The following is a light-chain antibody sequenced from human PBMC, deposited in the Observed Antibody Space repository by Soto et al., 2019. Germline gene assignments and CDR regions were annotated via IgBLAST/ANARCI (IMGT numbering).Light chain of an antibody. J-gene: IGKJ2*01. V-gene: IGKV1-39*01. Sequence: DIQMTQSPSPLSASVGDRVDITCRTSQSVSSYLNWYQAKPGKAPKLLIYEASSLESGVPSRFSGSGSGTDFTLTISSLQPEDFAIYYCQQYNNWPYTFGQGTRLEIK. CDR2: EAS. CDR3: QQYNNWPYT. CDR1: QSVSSY.